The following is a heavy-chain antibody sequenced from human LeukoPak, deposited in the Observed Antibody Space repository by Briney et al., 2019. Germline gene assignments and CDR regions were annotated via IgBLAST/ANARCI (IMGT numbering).Heavy chain of an antibody. CDR1: GFTVSSNY. CDR3: AIAYVNWGSGYFDY. CDR2: IYSGGST. D-gene: IGHD7-27*01. J-gene: IGHJ4*02. Sequence: PGGSLRLSCAASGFTVSSNYMSWVRQAPGKGLEWVSVIYSGGSTYYADSVKGRFTISRDNSKNTLYLQMNSLRAEDTAVYYCAIAYVNWGSGYFDYWGQGTLVTVSS. V-gene: IGHV3-66*02.